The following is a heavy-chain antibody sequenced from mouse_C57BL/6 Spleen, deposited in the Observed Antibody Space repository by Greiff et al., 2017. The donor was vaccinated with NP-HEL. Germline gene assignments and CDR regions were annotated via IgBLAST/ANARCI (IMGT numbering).Heavy chain of an antibody. J-gene: IGHJ4*01. Sequence: DVKLVESGGGLVKPGGSLKLSCAASGFTFSSYAMSWVRQTPEKRLEWVATISDGGSYTYYPDNVKGRFTISRDNAKNNLYLQMSHLKSEDTAMYYCARYYYGSSNAMDYWGQGTSVTVSS. CDR3: ARYYYGSSNAMDY. CDR1: GFTFSSYA. CDR2: ISDGGSYT. V-gene: IGHV5-4*03. D-gene: IGHD1-1*01.